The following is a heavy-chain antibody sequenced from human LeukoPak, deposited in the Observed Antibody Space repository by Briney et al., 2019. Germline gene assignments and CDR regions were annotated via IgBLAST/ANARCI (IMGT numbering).Heavy chain of an antibody. D-gene: IGHD4-17*01. J-gene: IGHJ4*02. CDR2: ISSRRSYI. CDR1: GFTFSSYN. V-gene: IGHV3-21*01. CDR3: ARGYSYGDYDYFDY. Sequence: GGSLRLSCAASGFTFSSYNMNWVRQAPGKGLEWVSSISSRRSYIYYADSVKGRFTISRDNAKNSLYLQMNSLRAEDTAVYYCARGYSYGDYDYFDYWGQGTLVTVSS.